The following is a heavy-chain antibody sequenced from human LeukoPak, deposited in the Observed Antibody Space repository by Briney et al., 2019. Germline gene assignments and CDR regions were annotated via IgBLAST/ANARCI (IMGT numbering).Heavy chain of an antibody. CDR1: GGTFSSYA. V-gene: IGHV1-69*04. J-gene: IGHJ4*02. CDR2: IIPILGIA. D-gene: IGHD3-16*01. CDR3: ATPSTFGEKLDY. Sequence: ASAKVSCKASGGTFSSYAISWVRQAPGQGLEWMGRIIPILGIANYAQKFQGRVTITADKSTSTAYMELSSLRSEDTAVYYCATPSTFGEKLDYWGQGALVTVSS.